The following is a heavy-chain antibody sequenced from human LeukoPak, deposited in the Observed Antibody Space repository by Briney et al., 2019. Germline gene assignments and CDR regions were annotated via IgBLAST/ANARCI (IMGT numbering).Heavy chain of an antibody. V-gene: IGHV4-34*01. CDR1: GGSFSGYY. D-gene: IGHD2-15*01. CDR3: ARGLQVVVAATRDPYYYYYYMDV. J-gene: IGHJ6*03. CDR2: INYSGST. Sequence: PAETLSLTCAVYGGSFSGYYWSWIRQPPGKGLEWIGEINYSGSTNYNPSLKSRVTISVDTSKNQFSLKLSSVTAADTAVYYCARGLQVVVAATRDPYYYYYYMDVWGKGTTVTVSS.